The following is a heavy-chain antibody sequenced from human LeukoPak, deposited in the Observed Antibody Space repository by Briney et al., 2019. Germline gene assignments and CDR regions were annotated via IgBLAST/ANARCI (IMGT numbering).Heavy chain of an antibody. CDR2: ISYGENNK. V-gene: IGHV3-30-3*01. J-gene: IGHJ4*02. Sequence: GGSQRLSCAASGFTFGSYAMHWVRQAPGKGLEWVAVISYGENNKYYADSVKGRFTISRDKSKNTLYLQMNSLRAEDTAVYYCARDRGYYFDYWGQGTVVTFSS. CDR1: GFTFGSYA. CDR3: ARDRGYYFDY.